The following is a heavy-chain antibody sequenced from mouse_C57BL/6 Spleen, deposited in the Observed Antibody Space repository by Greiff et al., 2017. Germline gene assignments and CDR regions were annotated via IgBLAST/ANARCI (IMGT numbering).Heavy chain of an antibody. J-gene: IGHJ4*01. V-gene: IGHV1-69*01. CDR1: GYTFTSYW. Sequence: QVQLQQPGAELVMPGASVKLSCKASGYTFTSYWMHWVKQRPGQGLEWIGESDPSDSYTNYNHKFKGKSTLTVDKSSSTTYMQLSSLTSEDSAVYYCARREDYYAMGYWGQGASVTVSS. CDR2: SDPSDSYT. CDR3: ARREDYYAMGY.